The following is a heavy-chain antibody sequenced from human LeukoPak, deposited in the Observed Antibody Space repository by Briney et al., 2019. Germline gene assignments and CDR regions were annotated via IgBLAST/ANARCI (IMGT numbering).Heavy chain of an antibody. V-gene: IGHV3-13*01. CDR3: ARITSYYYGSGSYGYFDY. D-gene: IGHD3-10*01. CDR2: IGTAGDT. CDR1: GFTFSSYD. J-gene: IGHJ4*02. Sequence: PGGSLRLSCAASGFTFSSYDMHWVRHATGKGLEWVSAIGTAGDTYYPGSVKGRFTISRENAKNSLYLQMNSLRAGDTAVYYCARITSYYYGSGSYGYFDYWGQGTLVTVSS.